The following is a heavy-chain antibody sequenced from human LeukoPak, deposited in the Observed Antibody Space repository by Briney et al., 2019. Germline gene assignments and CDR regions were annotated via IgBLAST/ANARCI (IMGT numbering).Heavy chain of an antibody. D-gene: IGHD3-16*02. CDR1: GFTFSSYE. V-gene: IGHV3-48*03. CDR3: AREGRHYDYVWGSYRPARAFDI. CDR2: ISSSGSTI. Sequence: GGSLRLSCAASGFTFSSYEMNWVRQAPGKGLEWVSYISSSGSTIYYADSVKGRFTISRDNAKNSLYLQMNSLRAEDTAVYYCAREGRHYDYVWGSYRPARAFDIWGQGTMVTVSS. J-gene: IGHJ3*02.